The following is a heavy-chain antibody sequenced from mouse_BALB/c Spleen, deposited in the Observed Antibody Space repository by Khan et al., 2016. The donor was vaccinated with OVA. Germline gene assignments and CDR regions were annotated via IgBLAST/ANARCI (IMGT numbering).Heavy chain of an antibody. V-gene: IGHV2-6-4*01. CDR3: ARAYERYDGYYAMDD. Sequence: VQLKQSGPGLVAPSQSLSITCTVSGFSLSRYNIHWVRQPPGKGLEWLGMIWGGGGTDYTSTLKIRLSISKDKSKSQVFLKMNSLQTDDTAMYFCARAYERYDGYYAMDDWGQGTSVTVSS. CDR1: GFSLSRYN. D-gene: IGHD2-14*01. J-gene: IGHJ4*01. CDR2: IWGGGGT.